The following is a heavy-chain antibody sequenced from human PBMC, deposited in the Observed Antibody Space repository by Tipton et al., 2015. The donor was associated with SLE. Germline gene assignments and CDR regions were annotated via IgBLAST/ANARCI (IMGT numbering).Heavy chain of an antibody. Sequence: TLSLTCTVSGGSMSGHYWTWIRQPPGKGLEWIGFITSSGYTNYNPSLQSRVTISIDTSKNQCSLKLSSMSAADTAVYYCARDHFFDYWGQGILVNVSS. J-gene: IGHJ4*02. CDR1: GGSMSGHY. CDR2: ITSSGYT. V-gene: IGHV4-59*11. CDR3: ARDHFFDY. D-gene: IGHD2/OR15-2a*01.